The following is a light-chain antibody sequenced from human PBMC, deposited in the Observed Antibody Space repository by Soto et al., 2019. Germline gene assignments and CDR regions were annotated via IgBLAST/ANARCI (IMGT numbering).Light chain of an antibody. CDR3: QSYDSSLSGWA. Sequence: QSVLTQPPSVSGAPGQRVTISCTGSSSNIGAGYDVHWYQQLPGTAPKLLIYGNSTRPSGVPDRFSGSKSGTSASLAITGLQAEDEADYYCQSYDSSLSGWAFGGGTKLTVL. J-gene: IGLJ3*02. CDR2: GNS. CDR1: SSNIGAGYD. V-gene: IGLV1-40*01.